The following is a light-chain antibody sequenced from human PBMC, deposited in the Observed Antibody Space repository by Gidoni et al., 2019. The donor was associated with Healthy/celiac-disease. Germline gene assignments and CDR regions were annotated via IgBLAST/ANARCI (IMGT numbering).Light chain of an antibody. J-gene: IGKJ2*01. CDR2: KAS. CDR1: QSIRSW. V-gene: IGKV1-5*03. CDR3: QQYNSYSYT. Sequence: DIQMTQSTSTLSASVGDRVTITCRASQSIRSWLAWYQQKPGKAPKLLVYKASSLESGVPSMFSGSGSGTEFTLTISSLQPDDFATYYCQQYNSYSYTFGQGTKLEIK.